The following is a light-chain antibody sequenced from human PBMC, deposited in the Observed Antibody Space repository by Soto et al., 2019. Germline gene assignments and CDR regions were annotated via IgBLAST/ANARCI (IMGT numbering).Light chain of an antibody. Sequence: DIQMTQSPSTLSASVGDRVTITCRASQSISSWLAWYQQKPGKAPKLLIYDVSSLESGVPSRFSGSGSGTEFTLTIGSLQPDDFATYYCQEYNSYPYNFGQGTKLEIK. CDR1: QSISSW. V-gene: IGKV1-5*01. J-gene: IGKJ2*01. CDR2: DVS. CDR3: QEYNSYPYN.